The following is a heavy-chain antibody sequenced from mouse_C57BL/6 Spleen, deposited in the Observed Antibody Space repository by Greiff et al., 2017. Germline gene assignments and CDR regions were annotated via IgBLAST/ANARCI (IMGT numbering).Heavy chain of an antibody. Sequence: EVKVVESGGGLVKPGGSLKLSCAASGFTFSSYAMSWVRQTPEKRLEWVATISDGGSYTTNPDNVKGQCTISRDNAKNHLYLQMSHLKSEDTAMYYCARSTMITTGAWFAYWGQGTLVTVSA. V-gene: IGHV5-4*03. CDR1: GFTFSSYA. D-gene: IGHD2-4*01. CDR2: ISDGGSYT. J-gene: IGHJ3*01. CDR3: ARSTMITTGAWFAY.